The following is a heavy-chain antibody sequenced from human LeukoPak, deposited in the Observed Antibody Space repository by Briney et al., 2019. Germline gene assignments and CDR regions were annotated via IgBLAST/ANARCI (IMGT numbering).Heavy chain of an antibody. V-gene: IGHV3-9*01. CDR3: AKDAQRGFDYSNSLEH. CDR1: GFTFDNYA. J-gene: IGHJ4*02. CDR2: ISWNSGYI. Sequence: PGGSLRLSCAASGFTFDNYAMHWVRQAPGKGLEWLSIISWNSGYIGYADSVKGRFTISRDDFRKTLSLQMNSLRAEDTAVYYCAKDAQRGFDYSNSLEHWGQGSLVTVSS. D-gene: IGHD4-11*01.